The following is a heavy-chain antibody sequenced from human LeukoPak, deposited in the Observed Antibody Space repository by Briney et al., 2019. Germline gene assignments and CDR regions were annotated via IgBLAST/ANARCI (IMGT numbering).Heavy chain of an antibody. J-gene: IGHJ4*02. Sequence: GGSLRLSCAASGFTFSSYSMNWVRQAPGKGLEWVSSISSSSSYIYYADSVKGRFTISRDNAKNSLYLQMNSLRAEDTAVYYCAGVEQWLETDFDYWGQGTLVTVSS. CDR2: ISSSSSYI. CDR3: AGVEQWLETDFDY. V-gene: IGHV3-21*01. CDR1: GFTFSSYS. D-gene: IGHD6-19*01.